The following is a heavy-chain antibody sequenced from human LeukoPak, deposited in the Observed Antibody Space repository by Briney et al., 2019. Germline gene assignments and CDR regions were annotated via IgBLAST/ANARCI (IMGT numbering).Heavy chain of an antibody. V-gene: IGHV4-31*03. CDR2: IYYSGST. CDR3: ARCGVVPAAPFDY. Sequence: SETLSLTCTVSGSSISSGGYYWSWIRQHPGKGLEWIGYIYYSGSTYYNPSLKSRVTISVDTSKNQFSLKLSSVTAADTAVYYCARCGVVPAAPFDYWGQGTLVTVSS. CDR1: GSSISSGGYY. J-gene: IGHJ4*02. D-gene: IGHD2-2*01.